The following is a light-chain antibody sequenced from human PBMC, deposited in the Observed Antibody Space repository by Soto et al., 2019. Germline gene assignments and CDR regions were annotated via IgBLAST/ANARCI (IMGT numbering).Light chain of an antibody. CDR2: YDT. Sequence: SYVLTQPPSVSVAPGETARVTCGGNTIGSKSVHWYQQRPGQAPVLVIYYDTNRPSGIPERFPGSNSGNTATLTISRVEAGDEADYFCQVWDTSVVFGGGTKLTVL. CDR1: TIGSKS. J-gene: IGLJ2*01. CDR3: QVWDTSVV. V-gene: IGLV3-21*04.